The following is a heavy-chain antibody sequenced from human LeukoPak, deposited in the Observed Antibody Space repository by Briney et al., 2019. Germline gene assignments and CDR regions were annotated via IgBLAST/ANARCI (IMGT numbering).Heavy chain of an antibody. CDR3: ARAPYCSSTSCYPSWFDP. D-gene: IGHD2-2*01. Sequence: PSETLSLTCTVSGGSISSYYWSWIRQPPGKGLEWIGYIYYSGSTNYNPSLKSRVTISVDESKNQLSLKLSSVTAADTAVYYCARAPYCSSTSCYPSWFDPWGQGTLVTVSS. J-gene: IGHJ5*02. V-gene: IGHV4-59*12. CDR2: IYYSGST. CDR1: GGSISSYY.